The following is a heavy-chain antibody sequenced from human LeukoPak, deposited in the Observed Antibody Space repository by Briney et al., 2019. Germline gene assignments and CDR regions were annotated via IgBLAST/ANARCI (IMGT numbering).Heavy chain of an antibody. CDR3: ARVSVISSSSSFDY. CDR2: IYYSGST. CDR1: GGSISSGDYY. J-gene: IGHJ4*02. D-gene: IGHD6-6*01. V-gene: IGHV4-30-4*08. Sequence: PSETLSLTCTVSGGSISSGDYYWSWIRQPPGKGLEWIGYIYYSGSTYYNPSLKSRATISVDRSKNQFSLKLSSVTAADTAVYYCARVSVISSSSSFDYWGQGTLVTVSS.